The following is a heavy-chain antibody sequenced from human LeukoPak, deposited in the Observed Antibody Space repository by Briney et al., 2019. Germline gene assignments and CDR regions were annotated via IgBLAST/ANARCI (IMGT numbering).Heavy chain of an antibody. CDR1: GFTFSSYT. Sequence: GGSLRLSCAASGFTFSSYTMNWVRQAPGKGLEWVSSIAGSSGYISYADSVKGRFTISRDNAKKSLYLQMTSLSAEDTALYYCARESASYSSGTNWFDPWGQGTLVTVSS. J-gene: IGHJ5*02. CDR2: IAGSSGYI. D-gene: IGHD6-19*01. V-gene: IGHV3-21*01. CDR3: ARESASYSSGTNWFDP.